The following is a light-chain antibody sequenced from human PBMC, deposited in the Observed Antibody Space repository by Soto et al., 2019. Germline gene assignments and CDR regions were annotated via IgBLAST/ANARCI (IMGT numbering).Light chain of an antibody. J-gene: IGLJ2*01. CDR3: QVWDSSNGNRI. V-gene: IGLV3-21*02. CDR2: GDT. CDR1: DIGRKS. Sequence: SYELTQPPSLSVAPGQTARIPCGGDDIGRKSVHWYQQKPGQAPVLVVYGDTDRASGIPERFSGSNSGYTANLTISGVEGGDEADYFCQVWDSSNGNRIFGGGTKLTVL.